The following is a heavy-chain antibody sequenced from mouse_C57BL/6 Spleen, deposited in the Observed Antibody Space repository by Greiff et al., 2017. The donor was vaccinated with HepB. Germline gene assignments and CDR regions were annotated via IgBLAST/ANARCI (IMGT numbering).Heavy chain of an antibody. D-gene: IGHD1-1*01. Sequence: EVQLQESGGGLVQPGGSMKLSCVASGFTFSNYWMNWVRQSPEKGLEWVAQIRLKSDNYATHYAESVKGRFTISRDDSKSSVYLQMNNLRAEDTGIYYCTGIGSSYAMDYWGQGTSVTVSS. CDR2: IRLKSDNYAT. J-gene: IGHJ4*01. V-gene: IGHV6-3*01. CDR1: GFTFSNYW. CDR3: TGIGSSYAMDY.